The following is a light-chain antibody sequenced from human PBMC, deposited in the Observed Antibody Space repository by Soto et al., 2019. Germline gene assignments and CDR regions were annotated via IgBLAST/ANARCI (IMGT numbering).Light chain of an antibody. Sequence: DLQMTQSPSSLAASVGDRVAITCQASRDITKKLNWYQKKPGRAPKLLIYDASKLETGVPSRFSGGGSGTDFTFTITSLQPEDIATYYCQQYDDLPVSFGPGTRV. CDR2: DAS. V-gene: IGKV1-33*01. CDR1: RDITKK. CDR3: QQYDDLPVS. J-gene: IGKJ3*01.